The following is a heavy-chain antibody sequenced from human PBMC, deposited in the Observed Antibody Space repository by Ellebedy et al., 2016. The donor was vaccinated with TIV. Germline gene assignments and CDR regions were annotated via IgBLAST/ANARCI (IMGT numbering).Heavy chain of an antibody. CDR1: GGTITSHY. Sequence: SETLSLXXTVSGGTITSHYWSWIRQPPGKELEWIGYVYYSGTTNYNPSLTGRVTLSIDTSKNQFSLKLSSVTAADTAVYYCARDSTYNWFDSWGQGTLVTVSS. V-gene: IGHV4-59*11. J-gene: IGHJ5*01. CDR3: ARDSTYNWFDS. D-gene: IGHD3-16*01. CDR2: VYYSGTT.